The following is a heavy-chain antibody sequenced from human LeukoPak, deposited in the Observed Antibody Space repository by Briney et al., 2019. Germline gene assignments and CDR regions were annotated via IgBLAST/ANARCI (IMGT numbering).Heavy chain of an antibody. CDR3: ARGVHDYDLWSGYSGYYYYGMDV. CDR2: INSDGSST. J-gene: IGHJ6*02. D-gene: IGHD3-3*01. CDR1: GFTFSSYW. Sequence: GGSLRLSCAASGFTFSSYWMHWVRQAPGKGLVWVSRINSDGSSTSYADSVKGRFTISRDNAKNTLYLQMNSLRAEDTAVYYCARGVHDYDLWSGYSGYYYYGMDVWGQGTTVTVSS. V-gene: IGHV3-74*01.